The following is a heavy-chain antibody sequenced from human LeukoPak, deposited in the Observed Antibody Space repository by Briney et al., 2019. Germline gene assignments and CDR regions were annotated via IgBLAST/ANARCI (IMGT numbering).Heavy chain of an antibody. D-gene: IGHD3-22*01. CDR3: ARVTGYMIEDYFDY. CDR2: IYYSGNT. CDR1: GGSISSHY. J-gene: IGHJ4*02. V-gene: IGHV4-59*11. Sequence: SETLSLTCTVSGGSISSHYWSWIRQPPGKGLEWIGYIYYSGNTNYNPSLKSRVTISVDTSKNQFSLRLSSVTAADTAVYYCARVTGYMIEDYFDYWGQGTLVTVSS.